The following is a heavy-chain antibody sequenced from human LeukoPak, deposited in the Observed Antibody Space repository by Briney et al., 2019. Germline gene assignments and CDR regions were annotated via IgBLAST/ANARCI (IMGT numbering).Heavy chain of an antibody. CDR1: GGSISSSSYY. CDR2: IYYSGST. D-gene: IGHD6-13*01. CDR3: ARHLIIGQQPTWGPPRNWFDP. J-gene: IGHJ5*02. V-gene: IGHV4-39*01. Sequence: SETLSLTCTVSGGSISSSSYYWGWIRQPPGKGLEWIGSIYYSGSTYYNPSLKSRVTISVDTSKNQFSLKLSSVTAADTAVYYCARHLIIGQQPTWGPPRNWFDPWGQGTLVTVSS.